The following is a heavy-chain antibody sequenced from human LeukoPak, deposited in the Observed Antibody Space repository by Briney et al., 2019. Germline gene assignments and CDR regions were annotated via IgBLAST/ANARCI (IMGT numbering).Heavy chain of an antibody. CDR1: GGSISSYY. V-gene: IGHV4-59*12. CDR3: ARAILGYYHYMGV. Sequence: TPSETLSLTCTVSGGSISSYYWGWIRQPPGKALEWIGYIYYRGSTNYSPALKRRVTISVDTSKNQFSLKLSSATAADTAVYYCARAILGYYHYMGVWGKGTTVTASS. D-gene: IGHD7-27*01. CDR2: IYYRGST. J-gene: IGHJ6*03.